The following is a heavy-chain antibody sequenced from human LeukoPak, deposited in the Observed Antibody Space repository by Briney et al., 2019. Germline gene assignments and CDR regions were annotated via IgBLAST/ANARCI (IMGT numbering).Heavy chain of an antibody. V-gene: IGHV1-69*13. CDR2: IIPIFRTA. D-gene: IGHD3-3*01. Sequence: ASVKVSCKASGGTFITYAISWVRQAPGQGLEWMGGIIPIFRTANYAQKFEGRVTITADESTSTAYMELSSLRSEDTAVYYCARSAGGVTISGVIPQFDYYYYYMDVWGKGTTVTVSS. J-gene: IGHJ6*03. CDR1: GGTFITYA. CDR3: ARSAGGVTISGVIPQFDYYYYYMDV.